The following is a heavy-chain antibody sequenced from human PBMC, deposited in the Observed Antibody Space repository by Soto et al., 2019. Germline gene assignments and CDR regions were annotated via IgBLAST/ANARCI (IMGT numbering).Heavy chain of an antibody. CDR1: GFVFSSYW. Sequence: EVQLVESGGGLVQPGGSLRLSCAGSGFVFSSYWMHWFRQVPGKGLVWVSRITNDGSSTTYADSVNGRFTISRDNAKNTLYLQMNSLGAEDTAVYYCARGMQGSRYFDLWGRGTLVTVSS. V-gene: IGHV3-74*01. J-gene: IGHJ2*01. CDR3: ARGMQGSRYFDL. CDR2: ITNDGSST.